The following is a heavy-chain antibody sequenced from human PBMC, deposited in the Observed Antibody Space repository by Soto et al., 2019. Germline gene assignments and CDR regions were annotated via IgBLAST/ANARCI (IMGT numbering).Heavy chain of an antibody. CDR1: GYTFAIYS. J-gene: IGHJ1*01. V-gene: IGHV1-3*05. CDR2: INAANGNT. D-gene: IGHD3-22*01. Sequence: QVQLVQSGAEEKKPGASVKVSCKASGYTFAIYSMHWVRQAPGQGLEWMGWINAANGNTKYSQKFQDRVTITRDTSASTAYMELSSLKSEDTAVYYCARATYTSGSEYFHQWGQGTLVSVSS. CDR3: ARATYTSGSEYFHQ.